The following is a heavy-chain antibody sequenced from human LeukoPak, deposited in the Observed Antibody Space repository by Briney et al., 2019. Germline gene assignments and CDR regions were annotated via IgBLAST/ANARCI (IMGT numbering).Heavy chain of an antibody. Sequence: KPSETLSLTCTVSRGSMNNYYWSWIRQPPGKRLEWIGYIYYSGNTNYNPSLKSRVTISVDTSKNQFSLKLSSVTAADTAVYYCASSNWNYGGDYWGQGTLVTVSS. CDR3: ASSNWNYGGDY. CDR2: IYYSGNT. D-gene: IGHD1-7*01. CDR1: RGSMNNYY. V-gene: IGHV4-59*12. J-gene: IGHJ4*02.